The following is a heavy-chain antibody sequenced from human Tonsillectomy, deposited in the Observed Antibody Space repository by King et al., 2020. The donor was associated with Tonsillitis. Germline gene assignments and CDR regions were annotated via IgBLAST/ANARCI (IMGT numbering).Heavy chain of an antibody. CDR1: GGSFSGYY. CDR2: INHSGST. V-gene: IGHV4-34*01. J-gene: IGHJ5*02. CDR3: ARGTRLYYYGSSGYPRGNWFDP. D-gene: IGHD3-22*01. Sequence: VQLQQWGAGLLKPSETLSLTCAVYGGSFSGYYWSWIRQPPGKGLEWIGEINHSGSTNYNPSLKSRVTISVDTSKNQFSLKLSSVTAADTAVYYCARGTRLYYYGSSGYPRGNWFDPWGQGTLVTVSS.